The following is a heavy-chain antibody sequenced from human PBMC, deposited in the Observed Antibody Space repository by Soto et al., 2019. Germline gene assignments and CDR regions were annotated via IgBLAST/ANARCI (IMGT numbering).Heavy chain of an antibody. D-gene: IGHD3-3*01. CDR2: ISAYNGNT. Sequence: QVQLVQSGAEVKKPGASVKVSCKASGYTFTSYGISWVRQAPGQGLEWMGWISAYNGNTNYAQKLQGRVTITTDTHTSTADMELRRLRSDDTAVYYCARRGWFGVVIGAFDYWGQGTLVTVSS. CDR1: GYTFTSYG. CDR3: ARRGWFGVVIGAFDY. V-gene: IGHV1-18*01. J-gene: IGHJ4*02.